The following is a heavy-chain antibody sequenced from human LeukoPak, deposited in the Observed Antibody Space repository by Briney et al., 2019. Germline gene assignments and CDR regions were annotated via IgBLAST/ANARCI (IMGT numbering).Heavy chain of an antibody. J-gene: IGHJ4*02. Sequence: GGSLRLSCAGSGFTLRNYWMSWVRQAPGKGLEWVANISQDGNEKCYVDSVKGRFTISRDNPKNSLSLQMNSLRAEDTAIYYCARLRAAQTYACWGQGTLVTVSS. CDR1: GFTLRNYW. D-gene: IGHD6-13*01. CDR2: ISQDGNEK. V-gene: IGHV3-7*04. CDR3: ARLRAAQTYAC.